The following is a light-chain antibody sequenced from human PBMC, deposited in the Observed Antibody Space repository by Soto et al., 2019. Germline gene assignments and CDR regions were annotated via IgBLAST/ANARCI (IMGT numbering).Light chain of an antibody. J-gene: IGKJ1*01. CDR3: QQYDNWPQT. V-gene: IGKV3-15*01. Sequence: EIVMTQSPATLSVSPGERATLSCRARQSVSSSLAWYQQKPGQAPRLLIYGASTRASGIPARFSGSGSGTDFTLTISSLQSEDFAVYYCQQYDNWPQTFGQGTRVGIK. CDR1: QSVSSS. CDR2: GAS.